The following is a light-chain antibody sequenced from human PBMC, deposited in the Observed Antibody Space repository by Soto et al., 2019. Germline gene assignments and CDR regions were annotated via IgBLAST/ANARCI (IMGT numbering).Light chain of an antibody. CDR1: SGDVGAYNY. CDR2: EVS. CDR3: SSYRTRYTHV. Sequence: QSVLTQPASVSGSPGQSITISCAGTSGDVGAYNYVAWYQQHPGKAPRLMIYEVSNRPSGVSDRFSGSKSGNTASLSISGLQAEDEADYYCSSYRTRYTHVFGAGTKLTVL. J-gene: IGLJ1*01. V-gene: IGLV2-14*01.